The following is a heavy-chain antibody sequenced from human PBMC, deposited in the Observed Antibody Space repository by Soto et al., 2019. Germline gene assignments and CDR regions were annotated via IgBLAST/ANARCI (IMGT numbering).Heavy chain of an antibody. CDR1: GYTFTSYY. CDR3: ARDRAYDYSNYRLPEPPGCPDY. V-gene: IGHV1-46*03. D-gene: IGHD4-4*01. J-gene: IGHJ4*02. Sequence: ASVKVSCKASGYTFTSYYMHWVRQAPGQGLEWMGIINPSGGSTSYAQKFQGRVTMTRDTSTSTVYMELSSLRSEDTAVYYCARDRAYDYSNYRLPEPPGCPDYWGQGTLVTVSS. CDR2: INPSGGST.